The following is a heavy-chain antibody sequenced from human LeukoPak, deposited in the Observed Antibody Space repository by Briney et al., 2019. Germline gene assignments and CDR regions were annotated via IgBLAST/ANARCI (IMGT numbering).Heavy chain of an antibody. Sequence: NPSESLSLTCTVSGGSISNYYWNWIRQPPGKGLEWIGYIYFSGSTTYSPSLKSRVTISVDTSKNQFSLRLTSVTAADTAVYYCARQTGSGLFILPGGQGTLVTVSS. CDR1: GGSISNYY. V-gene: IGHV4-59*08. D-gene: IGHD3/OR15-3a*01. CDR3: ARQTGSGLFILP. CDR2: IYFSGST. J-gene: IGHJ4*02.